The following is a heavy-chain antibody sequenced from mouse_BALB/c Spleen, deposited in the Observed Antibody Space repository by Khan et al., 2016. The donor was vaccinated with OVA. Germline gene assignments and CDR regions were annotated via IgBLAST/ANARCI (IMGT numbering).Heavy chain of an antibody. Sequence: LEESGAELVRPGTSVKMSCKTAGYTFTNYWIGWVKQRPGHGLEWIGDIYPGSGNTNYNEKFKGKATLTADTSSSTAYMHLSSLTSEDSASYYCAGPYYYGSSYDTMDAWGQGTSVTVSS. CDR3: AGPYYYGSSYDTMDA. CDR1: GYTFTNYW. CDR2: IYPGSGNT. V-gene: IGHV1-63*02. J-gene: IGHJ4*01. D-gene: IGHD1-1*01.